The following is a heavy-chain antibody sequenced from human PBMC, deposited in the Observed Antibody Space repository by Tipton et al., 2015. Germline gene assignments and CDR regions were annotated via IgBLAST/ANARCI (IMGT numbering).Heavy chain of an antibody. J-gene: IGHJ3*02. D-gene: IGHD3-3*01. CDR3: AKDGLRVTRFGVVITDHDAFDI. CDR1: GFTFSNYA. CDR2: ISGSGGST. V-gene: IGHV3-23*01. Sequence: SLRLSCAASGFTFSNYAMSWVRQAPGKGLEWVSGISGSGGSTYYADSVKGRFTISRDNSKSTVFLQMNSLRVDDTAVYYCAKDGLRVTRFGVVITDHDAFDIWGQGTVVTVS.